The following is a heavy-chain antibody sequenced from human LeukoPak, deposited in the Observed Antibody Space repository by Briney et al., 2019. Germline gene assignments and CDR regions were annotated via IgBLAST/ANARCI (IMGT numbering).Heavy chain of an antibody. CDR1: GGSISSYY. CDR2: IYYSGST. J-gene: IGHJ4*02. CDR3: ARGLMMAVAGRGEFHY. D-gene: IGHD6-13*01. Sequence: PSETLSLTCIVSGGSISSYYGSWIRQPPREGLERSGQIYYSGSTNYNPSLKRRVTISVDTSKNPFSLKLSYVTAADTAVYYCARGLMMAVAGRGEFHYWGQGTLVTVSS. V-gene: IGHV4-59*01.